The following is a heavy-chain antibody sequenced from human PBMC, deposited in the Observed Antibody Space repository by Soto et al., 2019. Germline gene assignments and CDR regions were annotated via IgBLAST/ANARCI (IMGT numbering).Heavy chain of an antibody. Sequence: QVQLVESGGGVVQPGRSLRLSCAASGFTFSSYGMHWVRQAPGKGLEWVAVISYDGSNKYYADSVKGRFTISRDNYKNTLYLKMNGLRAEDTAVYYCAKDVLELWSHFAYWGQGTLVTVSS. CDR2: ISYDGSNK. V-gene: IGHV3-30*18. CDR1: GFTFSSYG. CDR3: AKDVLELWSHFAY. J-gene: IGHJ4*02. D-gene: IGHD5-18*01.